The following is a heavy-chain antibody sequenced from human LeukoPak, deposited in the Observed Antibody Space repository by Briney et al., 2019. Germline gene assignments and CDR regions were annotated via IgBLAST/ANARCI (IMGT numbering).Heavy chain of an antibody. Sequence: SETLSLTCAVYGGSFSGYHWSWIRQPPGKGLEWIGEINHSGSTNYNPSLKSRVTISVDTSKNQFSQKLSSVTAADTAVYYCARAPYYYYGMDVWGQGTTVTVSS. CDR2: INHSGST. CDR3: ARAPYYYYGMDV. CDR1: GGSFSGYH. V-gene: IGHV4-34*01. J-gene: IGHJ6*02.